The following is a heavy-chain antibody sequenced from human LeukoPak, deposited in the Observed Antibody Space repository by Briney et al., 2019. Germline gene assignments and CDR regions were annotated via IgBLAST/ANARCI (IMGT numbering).Heavy chain of an antibody. D-gene: IGHD2-8*01. Sequence: GGSLRLSCAASGFTFSSYAVSWVRQAPGKGLEGGSSFSGSGGSTYSADSVKGRFTISRDNSKNTLYLQMNSLRAEVTALYYCAKDRSCTNDICHGDFDYWGQGTLVTVSS. J-gene: IGHJ4*02. CDR2: FSGSGGST. CDR1: GFTFSSYA. V-gene: IGHV3-23*01. CDR3: AKDRSCTNDICHGDFDY.